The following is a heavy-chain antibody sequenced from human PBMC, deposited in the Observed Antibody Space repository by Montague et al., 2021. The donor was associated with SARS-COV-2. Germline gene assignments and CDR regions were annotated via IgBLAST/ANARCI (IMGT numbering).Heavy chain of an antibody. Sequence: SETLSLTCYVSDGSISSSRYHWGWIRQPTGQALVWIGSINYTGSSNHNLPLKSRVPLSVSTSKNQLSLKLVSVTAADTAVYNCARQDIGSDHYWGQGIQVVVSS. CDR3: ARQDIGSDHY. CDR2: INYTGSS. D-gene: IGHD1-26*01. CDR1: DGSISSSRYH. V-gene: IGHV4-39*01. J-gene: IGHJ4*02.